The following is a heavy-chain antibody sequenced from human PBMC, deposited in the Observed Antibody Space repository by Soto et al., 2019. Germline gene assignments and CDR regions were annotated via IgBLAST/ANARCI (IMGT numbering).Heavy chain of an antibody. Sequence: QVQRLESGGGVVQPGRSLRLSCAASGFTFSTYVMHWVRQAPGKGLEWVALISYDGSNKYYADSAKGRFTISRDNSKNTMYLQMNSLIVEDTAVYYCARDRSVVVVPATPDYWGQRTIVTVSS. V-gene: IGHV3-30-3*01. CDR3: ARDRSVVVVPATPDY. D-gene: IGHD2-15*01. CDR2: ISYDGSNK. CDR1: GFTFSTYV. J-gene: IGHJ4*02.